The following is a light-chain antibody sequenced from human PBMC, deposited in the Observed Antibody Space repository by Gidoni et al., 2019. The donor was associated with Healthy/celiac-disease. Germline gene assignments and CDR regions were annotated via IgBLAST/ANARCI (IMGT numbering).Light chain of an antibody. Sequence: DIVMTQSPLSLPVTPGEPASISCRSSQSLLHSNGYNYLDWYLQKPGHSPQLLIYLGSNRASGVPDRFRGSGSGTDFTLKISRVEAEDVGVYYCMQALQLRTFGQGTKVEIK. V-gene: IGKV2-28*01. CDR2: LGS. CDR3: MQALQLRT. J-gene: IGKJ1*01. CDR1: QSLLHSNGYNY.